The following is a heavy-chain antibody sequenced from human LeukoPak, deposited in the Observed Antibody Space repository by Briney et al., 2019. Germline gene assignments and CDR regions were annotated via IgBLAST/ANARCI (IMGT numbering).Heavy chain of an antibody. Sequence: GGSTHYADSVRGRFTISRDNSKNTLYLQMNSLRAEDTAIYYCAKRISSDSWGPGTLVTVSS. D-gene: IGHD2-15*01. J-gene: IGHJ4*02. CDR2: GGST. CDR3: AKRISSDS. V-gene: IGHV3-23*01.